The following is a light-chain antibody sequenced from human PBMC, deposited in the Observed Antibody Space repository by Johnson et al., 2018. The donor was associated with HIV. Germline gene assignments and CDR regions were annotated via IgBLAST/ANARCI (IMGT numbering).Light chain of an antibody. CDR1: SSNIGNNY. CDR3: ESWDSSLSVYV. Sequence: QSVLTQPPSVSAAPGQKVTISCSGSSSNIGNNYVSWYQQLPGTAPKLLIYDNNKRPSGIPDRFSGSKSGTSATLDITGLQTGDDGDYYCESWDSSLSVYVFGTGTKVTVL. J-gene: IGLJ1*01. CDR2: DNN. V-gene: IGLV1-51*01.